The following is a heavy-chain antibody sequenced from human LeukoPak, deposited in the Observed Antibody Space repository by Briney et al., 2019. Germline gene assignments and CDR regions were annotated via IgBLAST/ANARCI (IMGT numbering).Heavy chain of an antibody. CDR3: ARVSAVTTCTVSSYFDY. Sequence: PGGSLRLSCAASGITFSSYAMQWVRQAPGKGLEYVSAISSDGGSPYYANYVKGRFTISKDNSKNTLYIQMGSLRAEDMALYYSARVSAVTTCTVSSYFDYWGQGTLVTVSS. D-gene: IGHD4-17*01. V-gene: IGHV3-64*01. J-gene: IGHJ4*02. CDR2: ISSDGGSP. CDR1: GITFSSYA.